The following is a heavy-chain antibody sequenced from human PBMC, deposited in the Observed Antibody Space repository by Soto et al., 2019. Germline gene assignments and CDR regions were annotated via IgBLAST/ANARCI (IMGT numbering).Heavy chain of an antibody. D-gene: IGHD5-12*01. Sequence: QITLKESGPTLVKPTQTLTLTCTFSGFSLRTRGVAVGWFRQPPGKALEWLALIYWDEDKWYSPSLKSRLTIADDTSKNQVVLTMTNVDPGDTATYYCAHRPRGYAYYFDYWGQGILVTVSS. V-gene: IGHV2-5*02. J-gene: IGHJ4*02. CDR1: GFSLRTRGVA. CDR2: IYWDEDK. CDR3: AHRPRGYAYYFDY.